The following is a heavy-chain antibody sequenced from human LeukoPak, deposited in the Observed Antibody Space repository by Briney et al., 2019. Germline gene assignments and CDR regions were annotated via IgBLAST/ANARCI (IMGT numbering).Heavy chain of an antibody. V-gene: IGHV7-4-1*02. CDR3: AREHDFWSGLAVIN. CDR2: INTNTGNP. J-gene: IGHJ4*02. CDR1: GYTFTSYA. Sequence: ASVKVSCKASGYTFTSYAMNWVRQAPGQGLERMGWINTNTGNPTYAQGFTGRFVFSLDTSVSTAYLQISSLKAEDTAVYYCAREHDFWSGLAVINWGQGTLVTVSS. D-gene: IGHD3-3*01.